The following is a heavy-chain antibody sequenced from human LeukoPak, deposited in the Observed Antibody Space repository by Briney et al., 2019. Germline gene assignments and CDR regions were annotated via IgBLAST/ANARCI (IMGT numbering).Heavy chain of an antibody. CDR1: GGSISSYY. Sequence: SETLSLTCTVSGGSISSYYWSWIRQPAGKGLEWIGRIYTSGSTNYNPSLKSRVTMSVDTSKNQFSLKLSSVTAADTAVYYCARVSPDSTFDAFDIWGQGTMVTVSS. D-gene: IGHD6-13*01. J-gene: IGHJ3*02. CDR3: ARVSPDSTFDAFDI. CDR2: IYTSGST. V-gene: IGHV4-4*07.